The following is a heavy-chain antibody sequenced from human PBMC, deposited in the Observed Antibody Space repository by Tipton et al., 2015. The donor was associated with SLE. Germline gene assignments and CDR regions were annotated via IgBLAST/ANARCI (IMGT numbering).Heavy chain of an antibody. V-gene: IGHV1-18*01. CDR1: GYIFTDYG. CDR2: ISAYKGNR. J-gene: IGHJ3*02. CDR3: ARPVKDSINVAFDM. D-gene: IGHD2-15*01. Sequence: QLVQSGAEVKKPGASVKVSCKASGYIFTDYGISWVRQAPGQGLEWMGWISAYKGNRKYAQKVQGRVTMTTDTSTSTAYMELRSLVYDDTAVYYWARPVKDSINVAFDMWGQGTMTPVSS.